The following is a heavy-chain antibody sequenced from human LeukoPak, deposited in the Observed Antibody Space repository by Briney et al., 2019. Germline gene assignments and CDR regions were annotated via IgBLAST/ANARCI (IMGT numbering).Heavy chain of an antibody. CDR3: AKDGDNWNSFFDN. Sequence: PGGSLRLSCAASGFTFSNYAMNWVRQAPGKGLEWVSAISGSGGSTYYADSVKGRFAISRDNSKSMMYLQMNSLRDEDTAIYYCAKDGDNWNSFFDNWGQGTLVTVSS. J-gene: IGHJ4*02. D-gene: IGHD1-7*01. CDR1: GFTFSNYA. V-gene: IGHV3-23*01. CDR2: ISGSGGST.